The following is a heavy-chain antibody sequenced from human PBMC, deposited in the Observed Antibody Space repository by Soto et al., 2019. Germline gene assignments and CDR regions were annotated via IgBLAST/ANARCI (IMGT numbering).Heavy chain of an antibody. V-gene: IGHV4-31*03. CDR2: IYYSGST. CDR1: GGSISSGGYY. CDR3: AREPLWFGSRGPDY. Sequence: QVQLQESGPGLVKPSQTLSLTCTVSGGSISSGGYYWSWIRQHPGKGLEWIGYIYYSGSTYYNPSLKSRFTIPVDASKTRFSLKLSSVTAADTAVYYCAREPLWFGSRGPDYWGQGTLVTVSS. J-gene: IGHJ4*02. D-gene: IGHD3-10*01.